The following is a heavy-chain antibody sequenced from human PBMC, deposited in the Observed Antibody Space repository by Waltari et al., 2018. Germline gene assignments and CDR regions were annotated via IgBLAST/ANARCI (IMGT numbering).Heavy chain of an antibody. V-gene: IGHV3-48*03. CDR1: GFTFSSYE. CDR3: ARESGSSYGGLLYYYMDV. CDR2: ISSSGSTI. Sequence: EVQLVESGGGLVQPGGSLRLSCAASGFTFSSYEMNWVRQAPGKGLEWVSYISSSGSTIDYSDSGKGRFTISRDNAKNSLYLQMNSLRAEDTAVYYCARESGSSYGGLLYYYMDVWGKGTTVTVSS. D-gene: IGHD3-10*01. J-gene: IGHJ6*03.